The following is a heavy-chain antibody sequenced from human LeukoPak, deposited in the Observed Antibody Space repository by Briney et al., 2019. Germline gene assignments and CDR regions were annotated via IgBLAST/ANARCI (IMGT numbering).Heavy chain of an antibody. D-gene: IGHD3-10*01. CDR1: GFTFSSYA. CDR2: VTNYGGAT. J-gene: IGHJ4*02. CDR3: AKSRSGMVRD. V-gene: IGHV3-23*01. Sequence: PGGSLRLSCEASGFTFSSYAMSWVRQAPVRGLEWVAIVTNYGGATYYADSVKGRFTISRDNSKNTLYLQMNSLRAEDTAVYYCAKSRSGMVRDWGQGTLVTVS.